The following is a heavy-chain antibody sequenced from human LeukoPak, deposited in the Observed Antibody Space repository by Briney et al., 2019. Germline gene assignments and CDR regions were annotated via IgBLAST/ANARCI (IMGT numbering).Heavy chain of an antibody. D-gene: IGHD4-23*01. CDR1: GFTFSSYW. CDR2: IWYDGSNK. J-gene: IGHJ4*02. V-gene: IGHV3-33*08. CDR3: ARGSVENVYYFDY. Sequence: GGSLRLSCAASGFTFSSYWMSWVRQAPGKGLEWVAVIWYDGSNKYYADSVKGRFTISRDNSKNTLYLQMNSLRAEDTAVYYCARGSVENVYYFDYWGQGTLVTVSS.